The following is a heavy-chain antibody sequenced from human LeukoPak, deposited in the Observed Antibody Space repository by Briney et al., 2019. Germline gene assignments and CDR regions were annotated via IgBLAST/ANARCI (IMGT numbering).Heavy chain of an antibody. D-gene: IGHD3-9*01. Sequence: SETLSLTCAVSGYSISSGYFWVWMRQPPGKGLEWIGSIYHTGATYYNPSLRSPVTISVDTSKNQFSLEVNSVTAADTAVYYCARDLGLTISANWFDPWGQGTLVTVSS. CDR1: GYSISSGYF. CDR2: IYHTGAT. CDR3: ARDLGLTISANWFDP. V-gene: IGHV4-38-2*02. J-gene: IGHJ5*02.